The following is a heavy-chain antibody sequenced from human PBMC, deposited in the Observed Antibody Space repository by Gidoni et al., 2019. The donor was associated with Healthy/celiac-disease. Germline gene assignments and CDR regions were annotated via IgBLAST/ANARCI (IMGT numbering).Heavy chain of an antibody. V-gene: IGHV1-69*01. J-gene: IGHJ1*01. CDR1: GGTFSRYA. Sequence: QVQLVQSGAEVKKPGSSVKVSCKASGGTFSRYAISWVRQAPGQGLEWMGGIIPIFGTANYAQKFQGRDTITADESTSTAYMELSSLRSEDTAVYYCAGGPPVVHDYGDPTTTPAEYFQHWGQGTLVTVSS. CDR2: IIPIFGTA. D-gene: IGHD4-17*01. CDR3: AGGPPVVHDYGDPTTTPAEYFQH.